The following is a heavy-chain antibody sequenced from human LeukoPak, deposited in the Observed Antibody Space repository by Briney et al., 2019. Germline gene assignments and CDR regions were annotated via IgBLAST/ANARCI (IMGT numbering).Heavy chain of an antibody. D-gene: IGHD6-19*01. CDR2: ISGSGGST. CDR1: GFTFSSYA. V-gene: IGHV3-23*01. CDR3: AKEVDSSGWSYYYYYGMDV. Sequence: GGSLRLSCAASGFTFSSYAMSRVRQAPGKVLEWVSAISGSGGSTYYADSVKGRFTISRGNSKNTLYLQMNSLRAEDTAVYYCAKEVDSSGWSYYYYYGMDVWGQGTTVTVSS. J-gene: IGHJ6*02.